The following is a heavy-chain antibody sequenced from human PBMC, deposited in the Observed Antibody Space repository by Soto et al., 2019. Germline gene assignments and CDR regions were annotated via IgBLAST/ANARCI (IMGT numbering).Heavy chain of an antibody. CDR2: ISAYNGNT. CDR1: GYTFTSYG. Sequence: GASVKVSCKASGYTFTSYGISWVRQAPGQGLEWMGWISAYNGNTHYAQKLQGRVTMTTDTSTSTAYMELRSLRSDDTAVYYCARGGVTMVRGVIIPTDYWGQGTLVTVSS. D-gene: IGHD3-10*01. V-gene: IGHV1-18*01. CDR3: ARGGVTMVRGVIIPTDY. J-gene: IGHJ4*02.